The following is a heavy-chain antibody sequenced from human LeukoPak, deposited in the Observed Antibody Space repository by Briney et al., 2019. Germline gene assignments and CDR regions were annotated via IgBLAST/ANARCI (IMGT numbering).Heavy chain of an antibody. Sequence: GGSLRLSCSASGFTFSDYYMSWIRQAPGKGLEWVSYITSSGSNIYYADSVKGRFTISRDNSKNTLYLQMNSLRAEDTAVYYCAKEGSSWYVGAFDIWGQGTVVTVSS. CDR3: AKEGSSWYVGAFDI. J-gene: IGHJ3*02. D-gene: IGHD6-13*01. CDR1: GFTFSDYY. V-gene: IGHV3-11*04. CDR2: ITSSGSNI.